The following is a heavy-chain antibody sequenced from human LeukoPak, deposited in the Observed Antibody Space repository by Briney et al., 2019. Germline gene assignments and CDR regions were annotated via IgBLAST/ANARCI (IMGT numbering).Heavy chain of an antibody. Sequence: SETLSLTCTVSGGSISSYYWSWIRQPPGKGLEWIGYIYYSGSTNYNPSLKSRVTISVGTSKNQFSLKLSSVTAADTAVYYCASSDRSSGGDYWGQGTLVTVSS. D-gene: IGHD6-19*01. V-gene: IGHV4-59*08. CDR1: GGSISSYY. J-gene: IGHJ4*02. CDR2: IYYSGST. CDR3: ASSDRSSGGDY.